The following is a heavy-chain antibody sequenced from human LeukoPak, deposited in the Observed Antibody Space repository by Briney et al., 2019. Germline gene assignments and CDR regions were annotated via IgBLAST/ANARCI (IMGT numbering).Heavy chain of an antibody. J-gene: IGHJ4*02. Sequence: SETLSLTCTVSGVSIRSYYWSWIRQPAGKGLEWIGRFHTSGSTNYNPSLKSRVTMSVDTSKNQFSLKLSSVTAADTAVYSCARRLMTTVVTRDVYYFDYWGQGTLVTVSS. D-gene: IGHD4-23*01. CDR2: FHTSGST. CDR3: ARRLMTTVVTRDVYYFDY. CDR1: GVSIRSYY. V-gene: IGHV4-4*07.